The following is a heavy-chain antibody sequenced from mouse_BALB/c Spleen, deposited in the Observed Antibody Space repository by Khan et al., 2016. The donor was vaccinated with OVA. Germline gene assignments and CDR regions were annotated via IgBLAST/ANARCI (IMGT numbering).Heavy chain of an antibody. V-gene: IGHV3-1*02. Sequence: EVQLQESGPDLVKPSQSLSLTCTVTGYSITSGYSWHWIRQFPGNKLEWMGYIHYSGSTNNNPSLKSRISITRDKSKNQFFLQLNSVNTEDTATYYGARHGSSYAMDYWGQGTSVTVSS. CDR1: GYSITSGYS. CDR2: IHYSGST. CDR3: ARHGSSYAMDY. J-gene: IGHJ4*01. D-gene: IGHD1-1*01.